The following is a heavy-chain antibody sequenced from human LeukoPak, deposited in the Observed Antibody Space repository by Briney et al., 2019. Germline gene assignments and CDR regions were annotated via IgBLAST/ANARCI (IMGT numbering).Heavy chain of an antibody. CDR3: ARGDSGYAHFSHMDV. CDR2: INPNSGGT. J-gene: IGHJ6*03. Sequence: GASVKVSCKASGYTFTGNYMHGVRQAPGQGLEWMGCINPNSGGTNYAQKFRGRVTMTRDTAISTAYMELSRRIFADTAVYYCARGDSGYAHFSHMDVWGKGTTVTISS. V-gene: IGHV1-2*02. CDR1: GYTFTGNY. D-gene: IGHD5-12*01.